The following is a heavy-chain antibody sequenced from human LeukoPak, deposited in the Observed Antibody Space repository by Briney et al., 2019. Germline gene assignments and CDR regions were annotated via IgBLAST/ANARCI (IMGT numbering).Heavy chain of an antibody. V-gene: IGHV4-30-4*01. J-gene: IGHJ4*02. Sequence: ASETLSLTCTVSGGSISSGGYYWSWIRQPPGKGLEWIGYIYYSGSTYYNPSLKSRVTISVDTSKNQFSLKLSSVTAADTAVYYCARVEMAARHFDNWGQGTLVTVSS. D-gene: IGHD6-6*01. CDR2: IYYSGST. CDR1: GGSISSGGYY. CDR3: ARVEMAARHFDN.